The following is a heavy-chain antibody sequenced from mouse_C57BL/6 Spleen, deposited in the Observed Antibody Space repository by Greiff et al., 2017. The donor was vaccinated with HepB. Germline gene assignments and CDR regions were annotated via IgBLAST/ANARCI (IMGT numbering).Heavy chain of an antibody. J-gene: IGHJ2*01. D-gene: IGHD1-1*01. Sequence: VQLQQSGPELVKPGASVKIPCKASGYTFTDYNMDWVKQSHGKSLEWIGDINPNNGGTIYNQKFKGKATLTVDKSSSTAYMELRSLTSEDTAVYYCARRSYYYGSSSVFDYWGQGTTLTVSS. V-gene: IGHV1-18*01. CDR3: ARRSYYYGSSSVFDY. CDR2: INPNNGGT. CDR1: GYTFTDYN.